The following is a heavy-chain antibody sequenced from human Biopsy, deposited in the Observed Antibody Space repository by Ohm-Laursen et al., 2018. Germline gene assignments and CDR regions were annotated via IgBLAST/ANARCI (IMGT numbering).Heavy chain of an antibody. V-gene: IGHV3-23*01. D-gene: IGHD3-3*01. J-gene: IGHJ5*02. CDR2: INGSGGST. CDR1: GFTFSSNA. CDR3: ARDLYDFCGGCPFDP. Sequence: SLRLSCAASGFTFSSNAMSWVCQAPGKGLECVSVINGSGGSTYYADPVKGRFTISRDNSKNTLYLQMNSLRAEDTAMYYCARDLYDFCGGCPFDPWGQGTLVTVS.